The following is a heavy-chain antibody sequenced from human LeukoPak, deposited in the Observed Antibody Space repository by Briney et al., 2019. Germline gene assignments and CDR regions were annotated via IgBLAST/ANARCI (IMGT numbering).Heavy chain of an antibody. J-gene: IGHJ4*02. Sequence: SETLSLTCAVYGVSFSGYYWSWLRQPPGKGLEWIGEINHSGSTNYNPSLKSRVTISVDTSKNQFSLKLSSVTAADTAVYYCARGSGIVAAATFDYWGQGTLVTVSS. D-gene: IGHD6-13*01. V-gene: IGHV4-34*01. CDR2: INHSGST. CDR3: ARGSGIVAAATFDY. CDR1: GVSFSGYY.